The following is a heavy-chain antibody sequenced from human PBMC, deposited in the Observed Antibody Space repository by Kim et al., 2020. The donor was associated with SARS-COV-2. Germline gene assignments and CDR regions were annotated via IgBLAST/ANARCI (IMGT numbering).Heavy chain of an antibody. CDR1: GGSFSGYY. V-gene: IGHV4-34*01. CDR3: ARITSGWTPFDY. Sequence: SETLSLTCAVYGGSFSGYYWSWIRRPPGKGLEWIGEINHSGSTNYNPSLKSRVTISVDTSKNQFSLKLSSVTAADTAVYYCARITSGWTPFDYWGQGPLV. J-gene: IGHJ4*02. CDR2: INHSGST. D-gene: IGHD1-20*01.